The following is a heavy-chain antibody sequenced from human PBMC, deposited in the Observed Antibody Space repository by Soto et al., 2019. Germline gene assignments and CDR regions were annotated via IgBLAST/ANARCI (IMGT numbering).Heavy chain of an antibody. CDR2: IYYSGST. J-gene: IGHJ4*02. CDR1: GGSISSYY. Sequence: QVQLQESGPGLVKPSETLSLTCTVSGGSISSYYWSWIRQPPGKGLEWIGYIYYSGSTNYNPSLKSRVTXSXDXXKNQFSLKLSSVTAXDTAXXXXXXXXXXXXXXXXDXXXGTLVTVSS. V-gene: IGHV4-59*08. CDR3: XXXXXXXXXXXXD.